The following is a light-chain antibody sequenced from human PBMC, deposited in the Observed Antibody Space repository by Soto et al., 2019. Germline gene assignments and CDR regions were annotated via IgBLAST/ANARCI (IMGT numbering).Light chain of an antibody. CDR2: DGS. CDR1: NIGSKS. Sequence: SYELTQPPSMSVAPGQTARVPCGGDNIGSKSVYWYQQKPGQAPVVVVYDGSDRPSGIPERFSGSNSGTTATLTISRVEAGDEADYFCQVWDSTSDHYVFGAGTKVTVL. V-gene: IGLV3-21*02. J-gene: IGLJ1*01. CDR3: QVWDSTSDHYV.